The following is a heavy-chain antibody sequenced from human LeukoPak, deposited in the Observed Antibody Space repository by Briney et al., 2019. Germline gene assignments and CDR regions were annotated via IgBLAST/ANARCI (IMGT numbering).Heavy chain of an antibody. CDR2: ISGSGGNT. V-gene: IGHV3-23*01. D-gene: IGHD3-22*01. CDR3: AKDPSLSYDSSGYYYHY. CDR1: GFTFSSYA. J-gene: IGHJ4*02. Sequence: PGGSLRLSCAASGFTFSSYAMSWVRQAPGKGLEWVSGISGSGGNTYYADSVKGRLTISRDNSKSTLYLQMNSLRAEDTAVYYCAKDPSLSYDSSGYYYHYWGQGTLVTVSS.